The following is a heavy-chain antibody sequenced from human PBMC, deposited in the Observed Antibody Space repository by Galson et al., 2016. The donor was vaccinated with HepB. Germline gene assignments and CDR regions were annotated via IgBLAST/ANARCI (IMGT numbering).Heavy chain of an antibody. D-gene: IGHD7-27*01. CDR1: GFTFSSNS. CDR3: ASALGIRDYYGMDV. J-gene: IGHJ6*02. CDR2: ISRNSLTI. V-gene: IGHV3-48*02. Sequence: SLRLSCAASGFTFSSNSMNWVRQAPGKGLEWVSYISRNSLTIHYADSVKDRFTISRDNAKNSLYLQMNSLRYEDTAVYYCASALGIRDYYGMDVWGQGTTVTVSS.